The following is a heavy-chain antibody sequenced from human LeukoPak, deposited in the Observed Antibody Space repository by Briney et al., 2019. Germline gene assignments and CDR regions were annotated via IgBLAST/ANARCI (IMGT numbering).Heavy chain of an antibody. CDR1: GYSFTNYW. V-gene: IGHV5-51*01. D-gene: IGHD3-3*01. Sequence: GESLKISCKGSGYSFTNYWIAWVRQMPGKGLECMGIIYPGDSDTRYSPSFQGQVTISADKSISTAYLQWSSLKASDTAIYYCARQNDFRLDYWGQGTLVTVSS. CDR2: IYPGDSDT. CDR3: ARQNDFRLDY. J-gene: IGHJ4*02.